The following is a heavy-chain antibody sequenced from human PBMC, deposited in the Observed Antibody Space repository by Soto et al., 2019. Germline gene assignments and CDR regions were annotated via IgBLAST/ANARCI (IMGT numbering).Heavy chain of an antibody. CDR3: ARDVNYGDGTDYYDVFDI. J-gene: IGHJ3*02. V-gene: IGHV3-7*05. CDR1: GFTFGNYW. CDR2: IRGDGSRE. D-gene: IGHD4-17*01. Sequence: DVQLGECGGDLVQPGWSLRLSCAASGFTFGNYWMAWVRQAPGKGLEWVANIRGDGSREYYLDSVRGRFSVSRDNAQESLYLQMTGLRVEDTAVYYCARDVNYGDGTDYYDVFDIWGQGTVVTVSS.